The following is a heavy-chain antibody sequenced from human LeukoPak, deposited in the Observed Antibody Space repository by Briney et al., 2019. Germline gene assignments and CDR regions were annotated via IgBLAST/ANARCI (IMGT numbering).Heavy chain of an antibody. Sequence: SETLSLTCTVSGGPISSSSYYWGWIRQPPGKGLEWIGRIYYSGSTYYNPSLKSRVTISVDTSKNQFSLKLSSVTAADTAVYYCARGLRFLEWLPYYYYYYMDVWGKGTTVTVSS. CDR2: IYYSGST. V-gene: IGHV4-39*01. CDR1: GGPISSSSYY. J-gene: IGHJ6*03. D-gene: IGHD3-3*01. CDR3: ARGLRFLEWLPYYYYYYMDV.